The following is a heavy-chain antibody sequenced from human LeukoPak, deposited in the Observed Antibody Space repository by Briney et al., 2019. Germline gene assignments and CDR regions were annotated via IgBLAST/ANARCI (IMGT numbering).Heavy chain of an antibody. J-gene: IGHJ4*02. CDR1: GASVSGYY. CDR2: SYYSEST. CDR3: ARPFHRDYGDYGY. Sequence: SETLSFTCTVSGASVSGYYWSWIRPPPGKGLEWFGYSYYSESTNYNTSLTSRVAISVDTSKNQFSLKLTSVTAADTAVYYCARPFHRDYGDYGYWGQGTLVTVSS. D-gene: IGHD4-17*01. V-gene: IGHV4-59*02.